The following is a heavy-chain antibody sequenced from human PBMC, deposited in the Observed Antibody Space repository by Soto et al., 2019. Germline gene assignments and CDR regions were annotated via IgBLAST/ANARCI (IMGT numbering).Heavy chain of an antibody. CDR1: GFMFSTYL. CDR2: IKQDGSEK. J-gene: IGHJ3*02. V-gene: IGHV3-7*03. D-gene: IGHD3-16*01. CDR3: ARDLFEAARRGEYAFDI. Sequence: WSLRLSCEASGFMFSTYLMSWVRQAPGRGLEWVANIKQDGSEKYYVDSVKGRFTISRDNAKNSLYLQMNSLRAEDTAVYYCARDLFEAARRGEYAFDIWGQGTMVTVSS.